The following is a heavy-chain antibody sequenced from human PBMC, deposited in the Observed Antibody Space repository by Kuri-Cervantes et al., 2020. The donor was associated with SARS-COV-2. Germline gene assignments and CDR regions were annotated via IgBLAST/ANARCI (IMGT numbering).Heavy chain of an antibody. CDR2: IDPSDSYT. J-gene: IGHJ4*02. D-gene: IGHD1-26*01. CDR1: GYRFTSYW. CDR3: ARQGWELFQWSNDFDY. V-gene: IGHV5-10-1*01. Sequence: GESLKISCKCCGYRFTSYWISWVRQMPGKGLEWMGRIDPSDSYTNYSPSFQGHVTISADKSISTAYLQWSSLKASDTAMYYCARQGWELFQWSNDFDYWGQGTLVTVSS.